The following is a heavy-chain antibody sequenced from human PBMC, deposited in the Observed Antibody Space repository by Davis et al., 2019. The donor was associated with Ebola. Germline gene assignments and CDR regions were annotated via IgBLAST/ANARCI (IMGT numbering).Heavy chain of an antibody. CDR2: ISSSSSYI. CDR3: ANFISSGWYRGFDP. V-gene: IGHV3-21*04. Sequence: PGGSLRLSCAASGFTFSSYSMNWVRQAPGKGLEWVSSISSSSSYIYYADSVKGRFTISRDNSKNTLYLQMNSLRAEDTAVYYCANFISSGWYRGFDPWGQGTLVTVSS. D-gene: IGHD6-19*01. CDR1: GFTFSSYS. J-gene: IGHJ5*02.